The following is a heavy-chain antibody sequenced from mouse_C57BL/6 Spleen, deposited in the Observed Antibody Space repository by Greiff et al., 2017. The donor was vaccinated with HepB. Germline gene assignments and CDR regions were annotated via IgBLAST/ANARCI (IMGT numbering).Heavy chain of an antibody. D-gene: IGHD1-1*01. CDR1: GYTFTDYN. Sequence: EVQGVESGPELVKPGASVKIPCKASGYTFTDYNMDWVKQSHGKSLEWIGDINPNNGGTIYNQKFKGKATLTVDKSSSTAYMELRSLTSEDTAVYYCARRGYYGSSPWFAYWGQGTLVTVSA. CDR3: ARRGYYGSSPWFAY. V-gene: IGHV1-18*01. CDR2: INPNNGGT. J-gene: IGHJ3*01.